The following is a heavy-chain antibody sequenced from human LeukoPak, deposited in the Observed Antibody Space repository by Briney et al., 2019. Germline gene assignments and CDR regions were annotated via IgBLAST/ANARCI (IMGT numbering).Heavy chain of an antibody. Sequence: GASVKASCKASGYTFTNYAISWVRQAPGQGLEWMGWISGYNGNTNYAQKLQGRVIMTTDTSTSTAYMEPRSLRSDDTAVYYCARVSGSGRYDAFYIWGQGTMVTVSS. CDR1: GYTFTNYA. J-gene: IGHJ3*02. V-gene: IGHV1-18*01. CDR3: ARVSGSGRYDAFYI. D-gene: IGHD3-10*01. CDR2: ISGYNGNT.